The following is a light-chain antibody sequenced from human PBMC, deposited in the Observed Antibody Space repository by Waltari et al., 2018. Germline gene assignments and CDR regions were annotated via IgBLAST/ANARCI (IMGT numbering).Light chain of an antibody. Sequence: SYVLTPAPSVAAVPGKTASITCGGSNIGSKTVHWYQQHPGRAPRLVINNDSNRPAGVPERFSGSKSGRTATLTISGVEAEDEADYYCRLWDGGSEQNVFGGGTKVTVL. V-gene: IGLV3-21*04. CDR3: RLWDGGSEQNV. J-gene: IGLJ6*01. CDR2: NDS. CDR1: NIGSKT.